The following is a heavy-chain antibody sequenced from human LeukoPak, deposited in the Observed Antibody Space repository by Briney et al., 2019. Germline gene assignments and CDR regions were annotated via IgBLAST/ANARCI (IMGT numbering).Heavy chain of an antibody. CDR2: INTNTGNP. CDR3: ARGQRSGTLYPFDY. J-gene: IGHJ4*02. Sequence: ASVKVSCKASGYTFTSYAMNWVRQAPGQGLEWMGWINTNTGNPTYAQGFTGRFVFSLDTSVSTAYLQISSLKAEDTAVYYCARGQRSGTLYPFDYWGQGTLVTVSS. D-gene: IGHD3-10*01. V-gene: IGHV7-4-1*02. CDR1: GYTFTSYA.